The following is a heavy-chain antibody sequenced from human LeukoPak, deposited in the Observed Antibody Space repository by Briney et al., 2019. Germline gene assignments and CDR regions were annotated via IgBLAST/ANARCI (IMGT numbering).Heavy chain of an antibody. CDR2: INPSGGST. CDR3: ARDGLWFGDLKINYYYYIDV. Sequence: ASVKVSCKASGYTFTSYYMHWVRQAPGQGLEWMGIINPSGGSTSYAQKFQGRVTTTRDMSTSTVYMELSSLRSEDTAVYYCARDGLWFGDLKINYYYYIDVWGKGTTVTISS. D-gene: IGHD3-10*01. CDR1: GYTFTSYY. J-gene: IGHJ6*03. V-gene: IGHV1-46*01.